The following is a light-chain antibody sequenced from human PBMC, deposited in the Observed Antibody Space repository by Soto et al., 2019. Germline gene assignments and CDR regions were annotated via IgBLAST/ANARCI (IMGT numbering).Light chain of an antibody. CDR3: SSFTSSRIYV. J-gene: IGLJ1*01. CDR2: EVS. CDR1: SSDVGGYNY. V-gene: IGLV2-14*01. Sequence: QSALTQPASVSGSPGQSITISCTGTSSDVGGYNYVSWFQLHPGKAPKRMVYEVSNRPSGISSRFSGSKSGNTASLTISGLQAEDEADYYCSSFTSSRIYVFGTGTKLTVL.